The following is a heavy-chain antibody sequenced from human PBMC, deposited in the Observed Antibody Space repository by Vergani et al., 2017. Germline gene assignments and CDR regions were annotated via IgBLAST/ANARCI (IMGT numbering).Heavy chain of an antibody. V-gene: IGHV3-30*18. J-gene: IGHJ4*02. CDR1: GFTFDDYA. Sequence: VQLVESGGGLVQPGGSLRLSCAASGFTFDDYAMHWVRQAPGKGLEWVAVISYDGSNKYYADSVKGRFTISRDNSKNTLYLQMNSLRAEDTAVYYCAKGVAAHFDYWGQGTLVTVSS. D-gene: IGHD6-19*01. CDR3: AKGVAAHFDY. CDR2: ISYDGSNK.